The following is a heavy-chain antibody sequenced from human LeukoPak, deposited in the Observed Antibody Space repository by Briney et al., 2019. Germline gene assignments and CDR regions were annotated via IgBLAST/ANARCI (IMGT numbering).Heavy chain of an antibody. V-gene: IGHV3-23*01. CDR1: GFTFSTNY. J-gene: IGHJ4*02. D-gene: IGHD5-18*01. CDR2: ISSSGGST. Sequence: QPGGSLRLSCAASGFTFSTNYMSWVRQAPGRGLEWVSAISSSGGSTYYADSVKGRFTISRDNSKNTLYLQMNSLRAEDTAVYYCAKDEGYSYEVEYFDYWGQGTLVTVSS. CDR3: AKDEGYSYEVEYFDY.